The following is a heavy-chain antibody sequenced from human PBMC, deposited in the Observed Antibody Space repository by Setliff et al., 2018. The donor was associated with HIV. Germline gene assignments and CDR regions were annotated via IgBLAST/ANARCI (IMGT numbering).Heavy chain of an antibody. V-gene: IGHV4-34*01. J-gene: IGHJ6*03. D-gene: IGHD5-18*01. Sequence: PSETLSLTCAVYGGSFSGYYWTWIRQPPGKGLEWIGEFNHSGSTNYNPYLKSRVSMSVDTSKNQFSLRLSSVTAADTAVFYCAGSSTGYSCIWYRYGHTYYDYMDVWGRGTKVTVSS. CDR2: FNHSGST. CDR3: AGSSTGYSCIWYRYGHTYYDYMDV. CDR1: GGSFSGYY.